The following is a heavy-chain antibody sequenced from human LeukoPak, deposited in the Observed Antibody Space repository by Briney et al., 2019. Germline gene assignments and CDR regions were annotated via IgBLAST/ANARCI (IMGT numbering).Heavy chain of an antibody. Sequence: GGSLRLSCAVSGFTPSSYWMHWVRQLPGKGLVWVSRINSDGSGISYAGSVKGRFTISRDNAKNTLYLQMNSLRAEDTAVYYCARGNAHAFDIWGQGTMVTVSS. V-gene: IGHV3-74*01. CDR2: INSDGSGI. J-gene: IGHJ3*02. CDR3: ARGNAHAFDI. CDR1: GFTPSSYW.